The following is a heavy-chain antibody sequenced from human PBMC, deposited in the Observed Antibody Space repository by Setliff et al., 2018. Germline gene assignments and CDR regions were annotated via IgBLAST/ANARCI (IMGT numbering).Heavy chain of an antibody. V-gene: IGHV3-23*01. D-gene: IGHD2-2*01. CDR3: AKAIAPIVVVPAAMLEAY. CDR1: GFTFSSYA. Sequence: PGGSLRLSCAASGFTFSSYAMSWVRQAPGKGLEWVSAISGSGGSTYYADSVKGRFTISRDNSKNTLYLQMNGLRAEDTAVYYCAKAIAPIVVVPAAMLEAYWGQGTLVTVSS. CDR2: ISGSGGST. J-gene: IGHJ4*02.